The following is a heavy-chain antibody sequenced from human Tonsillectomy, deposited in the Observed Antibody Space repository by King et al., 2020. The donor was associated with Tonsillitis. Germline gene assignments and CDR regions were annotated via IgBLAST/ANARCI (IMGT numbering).Heavy chain of an antibody. V-gene: IGHV3-30*01. Sequence: VQLVEAGRGVVQPGRSLRLSCAASGLTLSSYSMHWVRQAPGTGLEGVAVISYAGNNKYYADSVKGRFTISRDNSKNTLYLQMNSLRAEETAMYYCANLDYSLKYYLDYWGQGTLVTVSS. D-gene: IGHD3-10*01. CDR1: GLTLSSYS. CDR2: ISYAGNNK. J-gene: IGHJ4*02. CDR3: ANLDYSLKYYLDY.